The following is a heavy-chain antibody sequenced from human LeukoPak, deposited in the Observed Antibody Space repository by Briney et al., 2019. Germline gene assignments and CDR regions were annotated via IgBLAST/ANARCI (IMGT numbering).Heavy chain of an antibody. V-gene: IGHV3-23*01. D-gene: IGHD3-9*01. J-gene: IGHJ4*02. CDR2: VSGRDTST. CDR3: AKWGDYDVLTGYYDSDY. Sequence: GGSLRLSSAASGFTFSNYAMSWVRQAPGKGLEWVSAVSGRDTSTYYADSVKGRFTISRDNSKNTLYLQMNSLRAEDTAIYYCAKWGDYDVLTGYYDSDYWGQGTLVTVSS. CDR1: GFTFSNYA.